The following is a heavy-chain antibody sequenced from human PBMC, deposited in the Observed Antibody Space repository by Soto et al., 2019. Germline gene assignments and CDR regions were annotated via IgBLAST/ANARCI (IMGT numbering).Heavy chain of an antibody. CDR3: AKARHYYDSSGSGGCDY. J-gene: IGHJ4*02. CDR2: ISGSGGST. D-gene: IGHD3-22*01. V-gene: IGHV3-23*01. Sequence: PGGSLRLSCAASGFTFSSYAITWVRRAPGKGLEWVSAISGSGGSTYYAESVKGRFTVSRDNSKNTVYLQMNTLRAEDTAVYHCAKARHYYDSSGSGGCDYWGQGTLVPVPS. CDR1: GFTFSSYA.